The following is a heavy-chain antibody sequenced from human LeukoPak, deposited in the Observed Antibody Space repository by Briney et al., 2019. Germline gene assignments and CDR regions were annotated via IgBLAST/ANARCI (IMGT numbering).Heavy chain of an antibody. D-gene: IGHD6-13*01. CDR3: VKGDRSRWYYVDY. CDR2: ISGNGGST. V-gene: IGHV3-64D*09. J-gene: IGHJ4*02. CDR1: GFTFSSYA. Sequence: SGGSLRLSCSASGFTFSSYAMHWVRQAPGKGLEYVSAISGNGGSTYYADSVKGRFTISRDNSKNALYLQMSSLRAEDTAVYYCVKGDRSRWYYVDYWGQGTLVTVSS.